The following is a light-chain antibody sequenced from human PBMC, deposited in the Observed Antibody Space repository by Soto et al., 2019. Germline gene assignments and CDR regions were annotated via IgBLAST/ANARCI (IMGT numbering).Light chain of an antibody. V-gene: IGKV1-5*03. CDR2: KAS. J-gene: IGKJ1*01. CDR1: QTISSW. Sequence: DIQMTQSPSTLSGSVGDRVTITCRASQTISSWLAWYQQNTGKAPNLLICKASTLKSGVPSRFSGSGSGTVFTLTISILQPDDFVTYYYQHYASYSDAFGQGTKVELK. CDR3: QHYASYSDA.